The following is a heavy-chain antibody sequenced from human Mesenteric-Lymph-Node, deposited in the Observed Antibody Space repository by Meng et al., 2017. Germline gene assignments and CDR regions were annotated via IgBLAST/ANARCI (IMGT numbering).Heavy chain of an antibody. Sequence: GGSLRLSCAASGFTFSSYSMNWVRQAPGKGLEWVSSISSSSSYIYYADSVKGRFTISRDNAKNSLYLQMNSLRAEDTAVYYCARNLYCSGGSCYSDDRFDPWGQGNLVNGAS. CDR1: GFTFSSYS. CDR2: ISSSSSYI. J-gene: IGHJ5*02. D-gene: IGHD2-15*01. CDR3: ARNLYCSGGSCYSDDRFDP. V-gene: IGHV3-21*01.